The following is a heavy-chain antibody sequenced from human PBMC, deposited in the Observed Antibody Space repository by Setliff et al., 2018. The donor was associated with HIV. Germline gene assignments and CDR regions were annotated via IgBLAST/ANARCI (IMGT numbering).Heavy chain of an antibody. CDR1: GGSISSSVYY. Sequence: SETLSLTCTVSGGSISSSVYYWGWIRQPPGKGLEWIGNIYYSGSTYYNPSLKSRITISVDTSKNQFSLKLNSVTAADTAIYYCARQVSIPGVAITPVDYWGQGALVTVSS. V-gene: IGHV4-39*01. CDR2: IYYSGST. J-gene: IGHJ4*02. D-gene: IGHD5-12*01. CDR3: ARQVSIPGVAITPVDY.